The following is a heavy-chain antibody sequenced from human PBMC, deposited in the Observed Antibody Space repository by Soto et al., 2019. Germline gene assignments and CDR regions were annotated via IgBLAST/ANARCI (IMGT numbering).Heavy chain of an antibody. CDR1: GFPFSDSY. CDR3: ARGQQLVANWLDP. V-gene: IGHV3-11*01. Sequence: QMQLVESGGGLVKPGGSLRLSCAASGFPFSDSYMAWIRQAPGKGLEEIATISSTGSTPYYADSVKGRFTISRDNAQNSLYLEMNNLRAEDTAVYYWARGQQLVANWLDPWGQGILVTVSS. J-gene: IGHJ5*02. D-gene: IGHD6-6*01. CDR2: ISSTGSTP.